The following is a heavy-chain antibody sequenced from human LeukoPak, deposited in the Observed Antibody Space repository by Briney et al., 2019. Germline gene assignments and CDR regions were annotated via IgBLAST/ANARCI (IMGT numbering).Heavy chain of an antibody. V-gene: IGHV3-66*01. CDR2: IYSGGST. Sequence: GGSLRLSCAASEFSVGSNYMTWVRQAPGKGLEWVSLIYSGGSTYYADSVKGRFTISRDNSKNTLYLQMNSLRAEDTAVYYCARDPYSGNYGNYYYYYMDVWGKGTTVTISS. CDR3: ARDPYSGNYGNYYYYYMDV. CDR1: EFSVGSNY. J-gene: IGHJ6*03. D-gene: IGHD1-26*01.